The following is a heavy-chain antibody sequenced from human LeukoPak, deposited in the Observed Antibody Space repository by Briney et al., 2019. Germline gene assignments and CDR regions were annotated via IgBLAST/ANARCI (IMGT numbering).Heavy chain of an antibody. CDR1: GFPFSSYS. J-gene: IGHJ4*02. Sequence: GGSLRLSCSASGFPFSSYSMNWVRQAPGKGLGWVSYISASGSNIYYVDSVEGRFTVSRDNAKNSLFLQMNSPRAEDTAVYYCVRVKGSYFDFWGQGTLVTVSS. CDR2: ISASGSNI. V-gene: IGHV3-48*01. CDR3: VRVKGSYFDF.